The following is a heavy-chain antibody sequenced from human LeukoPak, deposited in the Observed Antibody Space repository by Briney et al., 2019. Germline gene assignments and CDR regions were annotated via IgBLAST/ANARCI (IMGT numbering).Heavy chain of an antibody. V-gene: IGHV1-2*02. CDR2: INPNSGGT. CDR3: ASFIVAGGTNDY. J-gene: IGHJ4*02. CDR1: GYTFTGYY. Sequence: ASVKVSCKASGYTFTGYYMHWVRQAPGQGLEWMRWINPNSGGTNYAQKFQGRVTMTRDTSISTAYMELSRLRSDDTAVYYCASFIVAGGTNDYWGQGTLVTVSS. D-gene: IGHD6-19*01.